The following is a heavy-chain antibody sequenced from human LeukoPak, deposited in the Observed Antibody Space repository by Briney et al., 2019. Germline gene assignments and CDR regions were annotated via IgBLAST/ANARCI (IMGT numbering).Heavy chain of an antibody. D-gene: IGHD6-13*01. J-gene: IGHJ4*02. CDR2: INTNSGNP. CDR3: ARENWSSWYQDY. Sequence: GASVKVSCKASVNTFSSSALNWVRQAPGQGLEWMGWINTNSGNPTYAQGFKGRFAFSLDTSVSTTYLQISSLNPEDTAVYYCARENWSSWYQDYWGQGTLVTVSS. CDR1: VNTFSSSA. V-gene: IGHV7-4-1*02.